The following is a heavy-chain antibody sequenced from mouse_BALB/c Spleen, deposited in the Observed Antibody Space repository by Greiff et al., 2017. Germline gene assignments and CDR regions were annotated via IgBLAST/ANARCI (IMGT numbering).Heavy chain of an antibody. Sequence: QVQLKESGPELVRPGESVKISCKGSGYTFTDYAMHWVKQSHAKSLEWIGVISIYYDNTNYNQKFKGKATMTVDKSSSTAYMELARLTSEDSAIYYCARGFRRGFAYWGQGTLVTVSA. CDR1: GYTFTDYA. CDR2: ISIYYDNT. J-gene: IGHJ3*01. V-gene: IGHV1-67*01. CDR3: ARGFRRGFAY.